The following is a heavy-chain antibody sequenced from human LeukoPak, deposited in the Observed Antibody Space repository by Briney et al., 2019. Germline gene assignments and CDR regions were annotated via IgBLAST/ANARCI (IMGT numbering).Heavy chain of an antibody. V-gene: IGHV4-39*07. CDR2: IYYSGST. CDR1: GGSISSSSYY. D-gene: IGHD4-23*01. J-gene: IGHJ5*02. Sequence: SETLSLTCTASGGSISSSSYYWGWIRQPPGKGLEWIGSIYYSGSTYYNPSLKSRVTISVDTSKNQFSLKLSSVTAADTAVYYCARGLARWLTPYNWFDPWGQGTLVTVSS. CDR3: ARGLARWLTPYNWFDP.